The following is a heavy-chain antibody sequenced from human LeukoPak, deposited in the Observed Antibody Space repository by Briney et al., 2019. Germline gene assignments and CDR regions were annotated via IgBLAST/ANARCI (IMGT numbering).Heavy chain of an antibody. V-gene: IGHV3-43*02. CDR2: VSAGGAKS. CDR1: GFTFDESA. D-gene: IGHD2-15*01. J-gene: IGHJ3*02. Sequence: GGSLRLSCAASGFTFDESAMHWGRQSPGKGLEWVSLVSAGGAKSYYAESVRGRFTISRDNSKNSLYLQMNTLRSEDTAFYYCAKEIDTLGTNAFDIWGHGTLVTVSS. CDR3: AKEIDTLGTNAFDI.